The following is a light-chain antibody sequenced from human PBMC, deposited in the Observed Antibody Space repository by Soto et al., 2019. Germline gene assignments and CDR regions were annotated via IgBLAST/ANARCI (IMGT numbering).Light chain of an antibody. V-gene: IGLV4-69*01. CDR1: SGHSSYA. J-gene: IGLJ3*02. Sequence: QSVLTQSPSASASLGASVKLTCTLSSGHSSYAIAWHQQQPEKGPRYLMKINSDGSHSKGDGIPDRFSGSSSGTERYLTISSLQSEDEADYYCQTWGNGIPWVFGGRTKVTVL. CDR3: QTWGNGIPWV. CDR2: INSDGSH.